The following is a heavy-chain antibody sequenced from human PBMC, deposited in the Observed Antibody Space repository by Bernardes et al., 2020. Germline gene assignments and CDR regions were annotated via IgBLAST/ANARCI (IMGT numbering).Heavy chain of an antibody. Sequence: SETLSLTCAVYGGSFSGYYWSWIRQPPGKGLEWIGEINHSGSTNYNPSLKSRVTISVDTSKNQFSLKLSSVTAADTAVYYCARGGHCSRTSCAKLPNWFDPWGQGTLVTVSS. CDR3: ARGGHCSRTSCAKLPNWFDP. D-gene: IGHD2-2*01. CDR1: GGSFSGYY. V-gene: IGHV4-34*01. J-gene: IGHJ5*02. CDR2: INHSGST.